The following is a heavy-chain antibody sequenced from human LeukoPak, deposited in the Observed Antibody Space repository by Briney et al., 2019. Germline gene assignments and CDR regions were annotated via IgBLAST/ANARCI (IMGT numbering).Heavy chain of an antibody. D-gene: IGHD6-13*01. CDR1: GGSFSGYY. J-gene: IGHJ4*02. Sequence: PPETLSLTCAVYGGSFSGYYWSWIRPPPGKGLEWIGEINHSGSTNYNPSLKSRVTISVDTSKNQFSLKLSSVTAADTAVYYCHSIAAAGTGYWGQGILVTVSS. V-gene: IGHV4-34*01. CDR3: HSIAAAGTGY. CDR2: INHSGST.